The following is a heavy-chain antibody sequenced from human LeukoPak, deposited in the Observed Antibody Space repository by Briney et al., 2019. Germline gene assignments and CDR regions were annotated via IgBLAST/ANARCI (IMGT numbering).Heavy chain of an antibody. Sequence: PGGSLRLSCAASGFTFSSYSMNWVRQAPGKGLEWVSSISSSSSYIYYADSAKGRFTISRDNAKNSLYLQMNSLRAEDTAVYYCARDLSTVTTSWRLDYWGQGTLVTVSS. D-gene: IGHD4-17*01. CDR1: GFTFSSYS. CDR2: ISSSSSYI. J-gene: IGHJ4*02. V-gene: IGHV3-21*01. CDR3: ARDLSTVTTSWRLDY.